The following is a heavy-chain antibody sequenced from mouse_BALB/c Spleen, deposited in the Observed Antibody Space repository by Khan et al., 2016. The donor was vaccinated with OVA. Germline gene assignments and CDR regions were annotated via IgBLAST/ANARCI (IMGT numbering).Heavy chain of an antibody. J-gene: IGHJ4*01. V-gene: IGHV2-6-5*01. CDR3: AKDPPYYAMDY. CDR2: IWAGGSK. Sequence: QVQLKESGPGLVAPSQSLSITCTVSGFSLTDYAVSWIRQPPGKGLEWLGVIWAGGSKYYNLALKSRLSISKDNSKSQVFLKMNSLQTDDIAMYYCAKDPPYYAMDYWGQGTSVTVSS. CDR1: GFSLTDYA.